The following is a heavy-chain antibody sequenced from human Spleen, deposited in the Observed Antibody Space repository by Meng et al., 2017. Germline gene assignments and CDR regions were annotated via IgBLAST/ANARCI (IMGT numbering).Heavy chain of an antibody. CDR3: ARVYCSSTSCPPFLYYGMAV. J-gene: IGHJ6*02. CDR2: ISYDGSNK. V-gene: IGHV3-30*01. D-gene: IGHD2-2*01. Sequence: GESLKISCAASGFTFSSYAMHWVRQAPGKGLEWVAVISYDGSNKYYADSVKGRFTISRDNSKNTLYLQMNSLRAEDTAVYYCARVYCSSTSCPPFLYYGMAVWGQGNTVNGAS. CDR1: GFTFSSYA.